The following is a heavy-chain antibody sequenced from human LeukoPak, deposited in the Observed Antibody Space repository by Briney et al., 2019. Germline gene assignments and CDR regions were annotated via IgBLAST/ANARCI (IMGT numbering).Heavy chain of an antibody. CDR1: GYTFTSYG. CDR3: ARSLSIAVAGDYGMDV. Sequence: ASVKVSCKASGYTFTSYGISWVRQAPGQGLEWMGGIIPIFGTANYAQKFQGRVTITADESTSTAYMELSSLRSEDTAVYYCARSLSIAVAGDYGMDVWGQGTTVTVSS. J-gene: IGHJ6*02. D-gene: IGHD6-19*01. CDR2: IIPIFGTA. V-gene: IGHV1-69*13.